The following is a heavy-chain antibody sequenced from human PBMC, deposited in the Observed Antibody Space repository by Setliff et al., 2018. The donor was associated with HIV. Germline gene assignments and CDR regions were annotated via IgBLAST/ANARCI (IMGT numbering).Heavy chain of an antibody. CDR2: FDPQDGET. V-gene: IGHV1-24*01. CDR1: GYTLSELS. CDR3: ASAPPDIVATNDNWYFDV. Sequence: ASVKVSCKVYGYTLSELSIHWVRQAPGKGLEWMGYFDPQDGETVYAQKFQGRVTLTEDTSTGTAYMELSGLKSEDTALYYCASAPPDIVATNDNWYFDVWGRGTLVTVSS. D-gene: IGHD5-12*01. J-gene: IGHJ2*01.